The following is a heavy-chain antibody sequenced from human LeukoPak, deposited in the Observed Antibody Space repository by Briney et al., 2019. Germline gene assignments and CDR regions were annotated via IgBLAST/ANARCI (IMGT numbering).Heavy chain of an antibody. J-gene: IGHJ4*02. V-gene: IGHV3-30*03. CDR3: ATSFRGVSLSSLDY. CDR1: GFTFSSYG. CDR2: ISYDGSNK. Sequence: GGSLRLSCAASGFTFSSYGMHWVRQAPGKGLEWLAVISYDGSNKYYADSVKGRFTISRDNSKNTLYLQMNSLRAEDTAVYYCATSFRGVSLSSLDYWGQGTLVTVSS. D-gene: IGHD3-10*01.